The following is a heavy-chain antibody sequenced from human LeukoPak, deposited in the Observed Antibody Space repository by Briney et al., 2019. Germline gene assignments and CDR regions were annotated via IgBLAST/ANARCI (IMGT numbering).Heavy chain of an antibody. V-gene: IGHV4-39*01. CDR3: VRRPYYYDSSGYYDY. Sequence: PSETLSLTCTVSGGSISSSSYYWGWIRQPPGKGLEWIGSIYYSGSTYYNPSLKSRVTISVDTSKNQFSLKLSSVTAADTAVYYCVRRPYYYDSSGYYDYWGQGTLVTVSS. J-gene: IGHJ4*02. CDR2: IYYSGST. CDR1: GGSISSSSYY. D-gene: IGHD3-22*01.